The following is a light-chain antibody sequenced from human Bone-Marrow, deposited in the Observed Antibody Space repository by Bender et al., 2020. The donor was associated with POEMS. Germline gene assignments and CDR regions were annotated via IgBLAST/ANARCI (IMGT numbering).Light chain of an antibody. Sequence: SYVLTQSPSVSVAPGQTARITCGGNNIGSQSVHWYQRKPGQAPVLVVYDDTERPTGIPERFSGSDSGNTATLTISRVEGGDEADYYCQVWDRSSDHVVFGGGTKLTVL. CDR1: NIGSQS. V-gene: IGLV3-21*02. CDR3: QVWDRSSDHVV. J-gene: IGLJ2*01. CDR2: DDT.